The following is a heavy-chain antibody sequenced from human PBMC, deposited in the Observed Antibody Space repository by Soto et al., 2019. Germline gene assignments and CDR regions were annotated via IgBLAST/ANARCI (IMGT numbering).Heavy chain of an antibody. CDR2: IIPIFGTA. CDR3: ARDRVVVVTASNYCSRGSGTYYYYGMDV. Sequence: QVQLVQSGAEVKKPGSSVKVSCKASGGTFSSYAISWVRQAPGQGLEWMGGIIPIFGTANYAQKFQGRVTITADESTRTAYMELSSLRSEDTAVYYCARDRVVVVTASNYCSRGSGTYYYYGMDVWGQGTTVTVSS. CDR1: GGTFSSYA. J-gene: IGHJ6*02. V-gene: IGHV1-69*01. D-gene: IGHD2-21*02.